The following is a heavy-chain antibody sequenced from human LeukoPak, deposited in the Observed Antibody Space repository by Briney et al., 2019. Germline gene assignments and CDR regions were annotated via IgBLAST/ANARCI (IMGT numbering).Heavy chain of an antibody. V-gene: IGHV4-39*01. CDR1: GDSVSSSISY. Sequence: SETLSLTCTVSGDSVSSSISYWGWIRQAPGKGLEGIGSVYYTGRTDYTPSLKTRATIYIDPSKNHFSLNLTSVTVADTAVYYCARLNTRYTVLAWGQGTLVSVSS. J-gene: IGHJ5*02. CDR3: ARLNTRYTVLA. CDR2: VYYTGRT. D-gene: IGHD3-16*02.